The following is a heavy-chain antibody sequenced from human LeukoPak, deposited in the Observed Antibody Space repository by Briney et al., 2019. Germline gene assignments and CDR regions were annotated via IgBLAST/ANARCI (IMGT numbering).Heavy chain of an antibody. CDR2: FDPEDGET. D-gene: IGHD6-13*01. J-gene: IGHJ4*02. CDR3: ARGQRGLYSSRELPNLDY. Sequence: ASVKVSCKVSGYTLTELSMHWVRQAPGKGLEWMGGFDPEDGETIYAQKFQGRVTMTEDTSTDTAYMELSSLRSDDTAVYYCARGQRGLYSSRELPNLDYWGQGTLVTVSS. CDR1: GYTLTELS. V-gene: IGHV1-24*01.